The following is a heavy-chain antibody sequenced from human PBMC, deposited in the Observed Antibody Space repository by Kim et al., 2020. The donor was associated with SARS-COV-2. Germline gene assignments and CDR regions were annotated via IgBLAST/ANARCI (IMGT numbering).Heavy chain of an antibody. V-gene: IGHV1-3*01. CDR1: GYTFTSYA. D-gene: IGHD2-2*01. Sequence: ASVKVSCKASGYTFTSYAMHWVRQAPGQRLEWMGWINAGNGNTKYSQKFQGRVTITRDTSASTAYMELSSLRSEDTAVYYCARGKVVPAALKDGHFDYWGQGTLVTVS. CDR3: ARGKVVPAALKDGHFDY. CDR2: INAGNGNT. J-gene: IGHJ4*02.